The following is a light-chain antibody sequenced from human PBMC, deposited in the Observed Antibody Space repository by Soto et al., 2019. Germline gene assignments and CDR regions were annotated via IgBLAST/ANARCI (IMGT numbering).Light chain of an antibody. J-gene: IGKJ1*01. Sequence: DIQMTQSPSSLSASVGDRVTVTCRASQGISNYLAWYQQKPGKAPQLLIYAATTLQSGVPSRFSGRGSGTDFTLTISSLQPEDVATYYCQKYERAPRTFGQGTKVEIK. CDR2: AAT. CDR3: QKYERAPRT. CDR1: QGISNY. V-gene: IGKV1-27*01.